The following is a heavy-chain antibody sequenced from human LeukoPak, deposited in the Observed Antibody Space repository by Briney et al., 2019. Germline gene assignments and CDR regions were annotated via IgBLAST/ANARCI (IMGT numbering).Heavy chain of an antibody. CDR1: GYTFTSYG. D-gene: IGHD3-16*02. CDR3: ARGPYGRVIVTTDLDY. Sequence: LRASVKVSCKASGYTFTSYGITWVRQAPGQGLEWMGWISAYNGNTNYAQKVQGRVTMTTDTSTSTAYMELRSLRSDDTAVYYCARGPYGRVIVTTDLDYWGQGTLVTVSS. V-gene: IGHV1-18*01. CDR2: ISAYNGNT. J-gene: IGHJ4*02.